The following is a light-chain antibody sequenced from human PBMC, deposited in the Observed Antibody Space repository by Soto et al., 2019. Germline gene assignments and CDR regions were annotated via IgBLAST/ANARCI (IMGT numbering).Light chain of an antibody. J-gene: IGLJ1*01. Sequence: SVLTQPASVSGSPGQSITISCTGTSSDVGRYNIVSWHQQHPGKAPKLMIYEGSKRPSGVSDRFSGSKSGNTASLTISGLQAEDEADYYCCSYAGSSTYVFGTGTKVTVL. CDR1: SSDVGRYNI. CDR3: CSYAGSSTYV. CDR2: EGS. V-gene: IGLV2-23*01.